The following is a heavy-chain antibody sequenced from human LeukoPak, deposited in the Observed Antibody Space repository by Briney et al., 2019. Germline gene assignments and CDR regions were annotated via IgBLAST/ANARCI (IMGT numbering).Heavy chain of an antibody. Sequence: GASVKASCKASGGTFSSYTISWVRQAPGQGLEWMGGIILIFNTAHYAQTFQGRVTITADASTSTAYMELNSLRSEDTAVYYCARDEQDSSSWYARWFDPWGQGTLVTVSS. J-gene: IGHJ5*02. CDR3: ARDEQDSSSWYARWFDP. V-gene: IGHV1-69*13. CDR2: IILIFNTA. CDR1: GGTFSSYT. D-gene: IGHD6-13*01.